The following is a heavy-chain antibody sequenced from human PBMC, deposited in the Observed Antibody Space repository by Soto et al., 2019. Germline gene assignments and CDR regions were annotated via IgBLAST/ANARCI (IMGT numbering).Heavy chain of an antibody. V-gene: IGHV1-18*01. CDR2: ISAYNGNT. D-gene: IGHD6-25*01. J-gene: IGHJ4*02. Sequence: PVKLSSKASGYTIACYGISWVRQAPGQGLEWTGWISAYNGNTNYAQKLQGRVTMTTDTSTSTAYIELRSLRSDDTAVYYWARSDSSGNDYWGQGTLVTVSS. CDR1: GYTIACYG. CDR3: ARSDSSGNDY.